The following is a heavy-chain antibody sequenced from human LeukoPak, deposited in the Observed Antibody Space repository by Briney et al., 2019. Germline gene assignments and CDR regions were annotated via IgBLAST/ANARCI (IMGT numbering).Heavy chain of an antibody. CDR1: GFTFSSYG. CDR3: ARPCTAMVRPLDY. D-gene: IGHD5-18*01. Sequence: PGGSLRLSCAASGFTFSSYGMHGVRQAPGKGLERVAFIRYDGSNKYYADSVKGRFTISRDNSKNTLYLQMNSLRAEDTAVYYCARPCTAMVRPLDYCGQGTLVTVSS. J-gene: IGHJ4*02. CDR2: IRYDGSNK. V-gene: IGHV3-30*02.